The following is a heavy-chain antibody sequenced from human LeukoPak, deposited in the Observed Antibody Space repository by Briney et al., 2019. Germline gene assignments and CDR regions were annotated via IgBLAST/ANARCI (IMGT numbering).Heavy chain of an antibody. CDR3: AAVMGGSYPFDY. Sequence: GTSVKVSCKASGFTFTSSAMLWVRQARGQRLEWIGWIVVGSGNTNYTQKFQERVTITRDMSTSTAYMELSSLRSEDTAVYYCAAVMGGSYPFDYWGQGTLVTVSS. CDR1: GFTFTSSA. CDR2: IVVGSGNT. D-gene: IGHD1-26*01. V-gene: IGHV1-58*02. J-gene: IGHJ4*02.